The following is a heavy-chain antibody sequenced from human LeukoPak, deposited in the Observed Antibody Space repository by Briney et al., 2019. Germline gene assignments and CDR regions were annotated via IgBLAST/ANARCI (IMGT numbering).Heavy chain of an antibody. CDR2: ISSSGSTI. CDR3: AKDLVRDRWFGES. J-gene: IGHJ5*02. Sequence: GGSLRLSCAASGFTFSSYEMNWVRQAPGKGLEWVSYISSSGSTIYYADSVKGRFTISRDNAKNSLYLQMNSLRVEDTAVYYCAKDLVRDRWFGESWGQGTLVTVSA. CDR1: GFTFSSYE. V-gene: IGHV3-48*03. D-gene: IGHD3-10*01.